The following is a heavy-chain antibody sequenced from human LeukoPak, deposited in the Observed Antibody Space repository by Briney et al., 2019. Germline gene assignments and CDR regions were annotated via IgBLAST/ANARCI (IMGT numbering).Heavy chain of an antibody. D-gene: IGHD3-10*01. CDR3: ASLYGSGSYSWFDP. J-gene: IGHJ5*02. Sequence: SSETLSLTCTVSGGSISSYYWSWIRQPPGKGLEWIGYIYYSGSTNYNPSLKSRVTISVDTSKNQFSLKLSSVTAADTAVYYCASLYGSGSYSWFDPWGQGTLVTVSS. CDR1: GGSISSYY. V-gene: IGHV4-59*01. CDR2: IYYSGST.